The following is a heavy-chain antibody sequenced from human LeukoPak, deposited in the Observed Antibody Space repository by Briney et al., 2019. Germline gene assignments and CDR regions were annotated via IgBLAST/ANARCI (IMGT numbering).Heavy chain of an antibody. CDR1: GYTFTSYG. D-gene: IGHD4-17*01. Sequence: GASVKVSCKASGYTFTSYGISWVRQAPGQGLEWMGWISAYNGNTNYAQKLQGRVTMTTDTSTSTAYMEMRSLRSDDTAVYYCARMGETVTPDLLDYWGQGTLVTVSS. V-gene: IGHV1-18*01. CDR3: ARMGETVTPDLLDY. CDR2: ISAYNGNT. J-gene: IGHJ4*02.